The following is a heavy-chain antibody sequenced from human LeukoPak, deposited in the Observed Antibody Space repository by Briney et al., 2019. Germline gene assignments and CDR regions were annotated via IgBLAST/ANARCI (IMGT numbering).Heavy chain of an antibody. J-gene: IGHJ4*02. D-gene: IGHD1-26*01. CDR2: ISAYNGNT. Sequence: ASVKVCCKASGYTFSSYYMHWVRQAPGQGLEWMGWISAYNGNTNYAQKLQGRVTMTTDTSTSTAYMELRSLRSDDTAVYYCARDLDQYSGRFGGFGHDFWGQGTLVTVSS. CDR1: GYTFSSYY. V-gene: IGHV1-18*04. CDR3: ARDLDQYSGRFGGFGHDF.